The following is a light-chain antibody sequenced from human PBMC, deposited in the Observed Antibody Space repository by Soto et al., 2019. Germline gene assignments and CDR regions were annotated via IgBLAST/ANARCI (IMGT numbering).Light chain of an antibody. CDR3: CSYAGDFYV. Sequence: VLTQPRSVSGSPGQSVAISCTGTTSDVGGYDYVSWHQQHPGKAPELIIFDVSKRPSGVPDRFSGSKSGNTASLTISGLQAEDEADYFCCSYAGDFYVFGSGTKVTVL. J-gene: IGLJ1*01. CDR2: DVS. CDR1: TSDVGGYDY. V-gene: IGLV2-11*01.